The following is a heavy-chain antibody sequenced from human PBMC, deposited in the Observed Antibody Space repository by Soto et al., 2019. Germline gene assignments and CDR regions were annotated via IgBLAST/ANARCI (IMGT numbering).Heavy chain of an antibody. J-gene: IGHJ4*02. V-gene: IGHV1-69*06. D-gene: IGHD5-18*01. CDR1: GGTFSSYA. CDR3: ARGHTAMAPFDY. CDR2: IIPIFGTA. Sequence: SVKVSCKASGGTFSSYAISWVRQAPGQGLEWMGGIIPIFGTANYAQKFQGRVTITADKSTSTAYMELSSLRSEDTAVYYCARGHTAMAPFDYWGQGTLVTVSS.